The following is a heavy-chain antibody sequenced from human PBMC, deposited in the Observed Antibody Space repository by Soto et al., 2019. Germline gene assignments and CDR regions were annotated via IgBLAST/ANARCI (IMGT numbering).Heavy chain of an antibody. Sequence: WGSLRLSCVASEFTFSNYAMSWVRQAPGKGLEWVSAISGNDDRTYYADSVKGRCIISRDNSKNTLDLQMNSLRAQDTAVYYCANDLSKSVVFVFDXWGQGIWVTVSX. J-gene: IGHJ4*02. D-gene: IGHD2-15*01. CDR1: EFTFSNYA. CDR3: ANDLSKSVVFVFDX. V-gene: IGHV3-23*01. CDR2: ISGNDDRT.